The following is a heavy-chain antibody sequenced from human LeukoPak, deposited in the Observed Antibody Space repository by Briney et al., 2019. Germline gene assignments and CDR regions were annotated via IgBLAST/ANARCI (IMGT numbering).Heavy chain of an antibody. Sequence: PGASVTVSCKASGYTFTSYYIHWVRQAPGLGLEWMGVIDPSGGSTTYAQRFQGRVTMTRDTSSSTVYMELSSLRSEDTAVYYCARYHYFDYWGQGTRVTVSS. CDR3: ARYHYFDY. CDR2: IDPSGGST. V-gene: IGHV1-46*01. CDR1: GYTFTSYY. J-gene: IGHJ4*02.